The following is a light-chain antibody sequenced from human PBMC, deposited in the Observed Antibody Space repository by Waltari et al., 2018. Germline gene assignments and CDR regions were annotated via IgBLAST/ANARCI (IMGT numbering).Light chain of an antibody. V-gene: IGLV1-40*01. CDR2: VNN. CDR1: TSNIGAGHD. J-gene: IGLJ2*01. CDR3: QSFDNMLSGGVV. Sequence: QSVLTQPPSVSGTPGQRVTISCSGSTSNIGAGHDVHWYQHLPGTAPKLLIYVNNNRPSGVPDRFSCSKSGTSSSLAITGLQDGDEADYFCQSFDNMLSGGVVFGGGTKLAVL.